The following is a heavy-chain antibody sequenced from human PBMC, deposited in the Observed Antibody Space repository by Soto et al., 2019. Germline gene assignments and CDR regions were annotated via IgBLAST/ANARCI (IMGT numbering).Heavy chain of an antibody. CDR1: GGTFSTYI. CDR3: ARLASGSYDY. V-gene: IGHV1-69*02. CDR2: ISPMVAIA. Sequence: QVQLVQSGAEVKKPGSSVRVSCKASGGTFSTYIISWVRQAPGQGLEWMGRISPMVAIAIYAQKFQGRIAITADKSTSIAYLEVTSLRNEDTAVYYCARLASGSYDYWGQGTLITVSS. D-gene: IGHD1-26*01. J-gene: IGHJ4*02.